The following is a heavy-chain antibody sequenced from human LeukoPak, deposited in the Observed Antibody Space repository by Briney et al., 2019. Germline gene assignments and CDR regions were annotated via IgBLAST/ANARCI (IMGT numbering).Heavy chain of an antibody. J-gene: IGHJ4*02. CDR2: INPNSGGT. D-gene: IGHD6-19*01. V-gene: IGHV1-2*02. Sequence: ASVKVSCKASGYTFTGYYMHWVRQAPGQGLEWMGWINPNSGGTNYAQKFQGRVTMTRDTSISTAYMELSRLRSDDTAVYYCAHARRGKWLVPDYWGQGTLVTVSS. CDR3: AHARRGKWLVPDY. CDR1: GYTFTGYY.